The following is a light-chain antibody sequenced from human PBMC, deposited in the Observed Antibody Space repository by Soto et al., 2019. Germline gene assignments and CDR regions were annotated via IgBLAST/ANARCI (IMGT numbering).Light chain of an antibody. CDR2: EDN. J-gene: IGLJ3*02. CDR3: QSYDATNQV. Sequence: NIMLTQPHSVSESPGKTVIISCTRSSGSIASNYVQWYQQRPGSSPTTVIYEDNQRPSGVPDRFSGSIDSSSNSASLTISGLETGDEADYYCQSYDATNQVFGGGTKLTVL. CDR1: SGSIASNY. V-gene: IGLV6-57*01.